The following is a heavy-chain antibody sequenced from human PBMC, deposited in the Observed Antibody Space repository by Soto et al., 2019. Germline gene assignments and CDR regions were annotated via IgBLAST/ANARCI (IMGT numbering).Heavy chain of an antibody. V-gene: IGHV3-48*02. J-gene: IGHJ6*02. D-gene: IGHD6-25*01. Sequence: EVQLVESGGGLVQPGGSLRLSCAASGFTFSIYSMNWVRQAPGKGLEWVSYVRSSSSPIYYADSVKGRFTISRDDAKRSLFLHMNSLRDEDTAVYSCARHVRPPRGANFYSYYGLYVWGQGTTVTVSS. CDR1: GFTFSIYS. CDR2: VRSSSSPI. CDR3: ARHVRPPRGANFYSYYGLYV.